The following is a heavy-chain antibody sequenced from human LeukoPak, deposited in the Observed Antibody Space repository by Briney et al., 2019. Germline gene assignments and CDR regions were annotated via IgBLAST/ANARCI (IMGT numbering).Heavy chain of an antibody. V-gene: IGHV4-61*10. D-gene: IGHD6-13*01. J-gene: IGHJ4*02. Sequence: SETLSLTCSVSGGSVSGGSYHWTWIRQPAGKGLEWIGRIYSDGTTNYNPPLKSRVTISVDTSKNQFSLKLSSVTAADTAVYYCARGSSWYDYWGQGTLVTVSS. CDR2: IYSDGTT. CDR1: GGSVSGGSYH. CDR3: ARGSSWYDY.